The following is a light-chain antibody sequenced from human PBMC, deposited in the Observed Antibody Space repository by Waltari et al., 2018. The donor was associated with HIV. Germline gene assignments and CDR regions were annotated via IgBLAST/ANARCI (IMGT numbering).Light chain of an antibody. J-gene: IGLJ2*01. CDR1: SSDVGGYNY. V-gene: IGLV2-14*01. CDR3: SSYTSSSTGVV. Sequence: QSALTQPASVSGSPGQSITISCTGTSSDVGGYNYVSWYQQHPGKAPKLMIYDVSKRPSGFSIRFSGSKSGNTASLTISGLQAEDEADYYCSSYTSSSTGVVFGGGTKLTVL. CDR2: DVS.